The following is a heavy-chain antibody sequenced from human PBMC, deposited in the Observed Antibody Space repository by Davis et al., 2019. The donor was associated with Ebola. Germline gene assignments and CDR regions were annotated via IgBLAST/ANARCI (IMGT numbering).Heavy chain of an antibody. CDR3: ARGKDTGWFGWFDP. V-gene: IGHV1-69*13. D-gene: IGHD3-10*01. J-gene: IGHJ5*02. CDR1: DYTFSSSG. CDR2: IIPIFGPA. Sequence: SVKVSCKASDYTFSSSGFIWVRQAPGHGLEWMGGIIPIFGPASYAQKVQDRVTITADESTTTAYMELRSLTFDDTAVYYCARGKDTGWFGWFDPWGQGTLVTVSS.